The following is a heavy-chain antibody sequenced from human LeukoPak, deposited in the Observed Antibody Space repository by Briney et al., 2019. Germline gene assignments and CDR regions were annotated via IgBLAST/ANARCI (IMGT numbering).Heavy chain of an antibody. Sequence: GGSLRLSCAASGFTLSSYAMSWVRQAPGKGLEWVSAISGSGGSTYYADSVKGRFTISRDNSKNTLYLQMNSLRAEDTAVYYCAKSTEIYTAIAFMDVWGKGTTVTVSS. J-gene: IGHJ6*03. CDR3: AKSTEIYTAIAFMDV. CDR1: GFTLSSYA. CDR2: ISGSGGST. V-gene: IGHV3-23*01. D-gene: IGHD2-2*01.